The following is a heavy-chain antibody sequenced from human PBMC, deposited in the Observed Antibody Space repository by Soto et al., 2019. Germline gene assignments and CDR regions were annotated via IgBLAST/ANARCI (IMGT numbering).Heavy chain of an antibody. CDR1: GFTFCRYW. D-gene: IGHD3-22*01. V-gene: IGHV3-7*04. Sequence: PGGSLRLSCAASGFTFCRYWTSWVRQGPGKGLEWVANIKQDGSQKNYVDSVKGRVTISRDNAKNSLYLQMNSLRAEDTAVYYCARHDYYDSSGTSYYGMDVWGQGTTVTVSS. J-gene: IGHJ6*02. CDR2: IKQDGSQK. CDR3: ARHDYYDSSGTSYYGMDV.